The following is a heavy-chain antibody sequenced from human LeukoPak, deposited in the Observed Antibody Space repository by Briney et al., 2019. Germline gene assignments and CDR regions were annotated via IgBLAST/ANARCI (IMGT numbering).Heavy chain of an antibody. Sequence: PGGSLRLSCAASGFTFSRYDMHWVRQATGKGLEWVSAISAAGDTYYLDSVKGRFTISRENAKNSLYLQMNSLRAGDTAVYYCVALGDRIYWGQGTLVTVSS. J-gene: IGHJ4*02. V-gene: IGHV3-13*01. CDR1: GFTFSRYD. CDR3: VALGDRIY. D-gene: IGHD2-21*02. CDR2: ISAAGDT.